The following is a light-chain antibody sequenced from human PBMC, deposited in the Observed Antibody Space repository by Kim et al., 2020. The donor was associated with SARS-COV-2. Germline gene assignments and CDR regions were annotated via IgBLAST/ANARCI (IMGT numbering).Light chain of an antibody. V-gene: IGLV1-51*01. CDR1: SSNIGNNY. J-gene: IGLJ3*02. CDR3: GTWDSSLSAGGV. CDR2: DNN. Sequence: KVTISCSGSSSNIGNNYGSLYQQLPGTAHKLLIYDNNKRPSGIPDRFSGSKSGTSATLGTTGLQTGDEAEYYCGTWDSSLSAGGVFGGGTKLTVL.